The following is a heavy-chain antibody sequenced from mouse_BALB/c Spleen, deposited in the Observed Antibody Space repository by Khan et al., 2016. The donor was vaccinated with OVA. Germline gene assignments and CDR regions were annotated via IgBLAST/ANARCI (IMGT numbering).Heavy chain of an antibody. CDR3: ARSRWLLPAMDY. V-gene: IGHV9-3*02. CDR1: GYTFTKNG. Sequence: QVQLKQSGPELKKPGETVKISCKASGYTFTKNGMNWVKQAPGKGLKWMGWINTNTGEPTYAEEFKGRFAFSLETSASTAYLQINNLKNEDTGTYFCARSRWLLPAMDYWGQGTSVTVSS. CDR2: INTNTGEP. D-gene: IGHD2-3*01. J-gene: IGHJ4*01.